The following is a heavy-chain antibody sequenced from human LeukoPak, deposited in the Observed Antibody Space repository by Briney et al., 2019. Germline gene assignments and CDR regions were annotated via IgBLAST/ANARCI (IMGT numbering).Heavy chain of an antibody. V-gene: IGHV4-59*11. D-gene: IGHD3-10*01. Sequence: PSETLSLTCTVSGGSLNNHFWSWIRQPPGKGPEWIGYIFYSGSTSYNPSLRSRVSLSLDPSKNRFSLRLRSITAADTAMYYCARDYGSGSYLGYWGQGTLVTVSS. CDR1: GGSLNNHF. CDR2: IFYSGST. CDR3: ARDYGSGSYLGY. J-gene: IGHJ4*02.